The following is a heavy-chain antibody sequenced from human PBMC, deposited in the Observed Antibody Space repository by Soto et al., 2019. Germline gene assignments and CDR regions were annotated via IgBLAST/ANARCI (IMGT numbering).Heavy chain of an antibody. CDR3: ARHGREDSRGLYSWFGP. Sequence: PSETLSLTCTVSGGSISSGDYYWSWIRQPPGKGLEWIGYIYYSGSTYYNPSLKSRITISVDTSKNQFSLKLSSVTAADTAVYYCARHGREDSRGLYSWFGPWGQGTMVTVSS. CDR1: GGSISSGDYY. CDR2: IYYSGST. V-gene: IGHV4-30-4*01. J-gene: IGHJ5*02. D-gene: IGHD3-22*01.